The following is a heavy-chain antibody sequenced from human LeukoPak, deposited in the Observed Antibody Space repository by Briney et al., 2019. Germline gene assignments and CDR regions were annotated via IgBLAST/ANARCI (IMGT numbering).Heavy chain of an antibody. J-gene: IGHJ3*02. CDR1: GFTVSSNS. CDR2: FSSTGNT. V-gene: IGHV3-53*01. D-gene: IGHD2-15*01. CDR3: ARAVVDDAFDI. Sequence: GGSLRLSCAASGFTVSSNSVSWVRQAPGKGLEWVSVFSSTGNTYYADSVKGRFTVSRDNVKNSLYLQMNSLRPDDTAVYYCARAVVDDAFDIWGQGTMVTVSS.